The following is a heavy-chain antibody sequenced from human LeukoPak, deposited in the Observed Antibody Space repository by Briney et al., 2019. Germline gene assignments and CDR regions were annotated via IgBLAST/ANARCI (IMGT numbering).Heavy chain of an antibody. Sequence: GGSLRLSCTASGFTFGDYAMSWFRQAPGKGLEWVGFIRSKAYGGTTEYAASVKGRSTISRDDSKSIAYLQMNSLKTEDTAVYYCTRRAYSSGWYAADYWGQGTLVTVSS. D-gene: IGHD6-19*01. CDR1: GFTFGDYA. CDR3: TRRAYSSGWYAADY. V-gene: IGHV3-49*03. CDR2: IRSKAYGGTT. J-gene: IGHJ4*02.